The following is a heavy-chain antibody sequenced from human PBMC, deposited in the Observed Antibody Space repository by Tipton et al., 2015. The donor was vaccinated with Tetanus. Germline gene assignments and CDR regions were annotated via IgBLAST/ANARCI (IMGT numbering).Heavy chain of an antibody. Sequence: TLSLTCAVSRGSRSANYWSWIRQSPGKGLEWIGYIQYNGITNYHPSLKSRVTISVDSSTNQFSLELSSVTAADTAVYYCARHSSLKALNYWGQGTLVTASS. J-gene: IGHJ4*02. CDR3: ARHSSLKALNY. CDR2: IQYNGIT. CDR1: RGSRSANY. D-gene: IGHD3-9*01. V-gene: IGHV4-59*08.